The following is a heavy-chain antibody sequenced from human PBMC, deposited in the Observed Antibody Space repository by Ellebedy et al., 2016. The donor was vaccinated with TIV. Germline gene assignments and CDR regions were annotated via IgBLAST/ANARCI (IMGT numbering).Heavy chain of an antibody. Sequence: SETLSLXXTVSGGSVSSDIYYWSWIRQPPGKGLEWLGFIYYTGTTVYNPSLNSRVTISVDTSKNQFSLKLTSVTAADTAVYYCARYRSGPPGPPLAYWGQGILVTVSS. CDR3: ARYRSGPPGPPLAY. CDR1: GGSVSSDIYY. CDR2: IYYTGTT. J-gene: IGHJ4*02. V-gene: IGHV4-61*01. D-gene: IGHD6-19*01.